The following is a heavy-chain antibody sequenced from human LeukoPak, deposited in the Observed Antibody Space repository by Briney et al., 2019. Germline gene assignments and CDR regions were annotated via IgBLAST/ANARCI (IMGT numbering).Heavy chain of an antibody. CDR3: VHSTAQWEPGNWFDP. D-gene: IGHD1-26*01. J-gene: IGHJ5*02. CDR2: IYWDDDK. V-gene: IGHV2-5*02. Sequence: SGPTLVKPTQTLTLTCTFSGFSLSTSGVGVGWIRQPPGKALEWLALIYWDDDKRYSPSLKSRLTITKDTSKNQVVLTMTNMDPVDTATYYCVHSTAQWEPGNWFDPWGQGTLVTVSS. CDR1: GFSLSTSGVG.